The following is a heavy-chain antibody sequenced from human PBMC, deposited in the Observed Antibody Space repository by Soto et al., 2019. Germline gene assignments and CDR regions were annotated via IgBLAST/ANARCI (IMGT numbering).Heavy chain of an antibody. Sequence: QVQLVQSGAEVKKPGASVKVSCKVSGYTLTELSMHWVRQAPGKGFEWMGGFDPEDGETIYAQKFQGRVTMNEDTSTDTAYMGLSSLRSEDTALYYCATVLVGATIWFDPWGQGTLVTVSS. V-gene: IGHV1-24*01. CDR1: GYTLTELS. CDR2: FDPEDGET. CDR3: ATVLVGATIWFDP. J-gene: IGHJ5*02. D-gene: IGHD1-26*01.